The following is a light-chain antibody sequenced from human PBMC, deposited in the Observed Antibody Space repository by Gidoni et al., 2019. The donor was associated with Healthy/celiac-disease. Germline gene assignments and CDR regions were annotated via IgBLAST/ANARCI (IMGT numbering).Light chain of an antibody. CDR3: QQYNNWPPEGT. CDR2: GAS. V-gene: IGKV3-15*01. J-gene: IGKJ2*02. Sequence: EIVMTQSPATLSVSPGERATLSCRASQSVSSNLAWYQQKPGQAPRLLIYGASTRATGIPARFSGSGSGTEFTLTISSLQSEVFAVYYCQQYNNWPPEGTFGQGTKLEIK. CDR1: QSVSSN.